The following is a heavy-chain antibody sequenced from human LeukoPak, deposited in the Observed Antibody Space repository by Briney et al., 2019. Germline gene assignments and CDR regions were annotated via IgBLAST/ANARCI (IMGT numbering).Heavy chain of an antibody. CDR3: ARDQLAMVRGAKYGMDV. D-gene: IGHD3-10*01. J-gene: IGHJ6*04. CDR1: GGSISSGGYY. Sequence: PSETLSLTCTVSGGSISSGGYYWSWIRQHPGKGLEWIGYIYYSGSTYYNPSLKIRVTISVDTSKNQFSLKLSSVTAADTAVYYCARDQLAMVRGAKYGMDVWGKGTTVTVSS. V-gene: IGHV4-31*03. CDR2: IYYSGST.